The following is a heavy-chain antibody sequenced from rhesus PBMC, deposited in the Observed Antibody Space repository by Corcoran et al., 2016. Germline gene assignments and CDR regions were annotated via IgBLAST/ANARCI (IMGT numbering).Heavy chain of an antibody. CDR1: GFTFSSYG. CDR3: AKDGRGGWNFYDY. J-gene: IGHJ4*01. Sequence: EVQLVESGGGLVQPGGSLRLFCAASGFTFSSYGMSWVRQAPGTGLGWVSYISNGGGSTYYADSMKGRFTISRDNSKNTLSLQMDSLRAEDTAVYYCAKDGRGGWNFYDYWGQGVLVTVSS. D-gene: IGHD6-25*01. V-gene: IGHV3S5*01. CDR2: ISNGGGST.